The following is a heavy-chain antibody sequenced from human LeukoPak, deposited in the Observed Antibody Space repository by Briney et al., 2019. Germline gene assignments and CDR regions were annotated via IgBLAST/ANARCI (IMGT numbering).Heavy chain of an antibody. Sequence: PSETLSLTCAVYGGSFSGYYWSLIRQPPGKGLEWIGEINHSGSTNYNPSLKSRVTISVDTSKNQFSLKLSSVTAADTAVYYCARGRGVVVPAAINYWGQGTLVTVSS. V-gene: IGHV4-34*01. CDR3: ARGRGVVVPAAINY. CDR1: GGSFSGYY. D-gene: IGHD2-2*01. J-gene: IGHJ4*02. CDR2: INHSGST.